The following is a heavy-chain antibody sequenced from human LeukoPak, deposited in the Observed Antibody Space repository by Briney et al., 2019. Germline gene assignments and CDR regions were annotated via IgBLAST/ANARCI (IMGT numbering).Heavy chain of an antibody. V-gene: IGHV4-34*01. CDR1: GFTFSSYS. D-gene: IGHD3-3*01. Sequence: GSLRLSCAASGFTFSSYSMNWVRQPPGKGLEWIGEINHSGSTNYNPSLKSRVTISVDTSKNQFSLKLSSVTAADTAVYYCARGFTTFIDWYNWFDPWGQGTLVTVSS. CDR2: INHSGST. J-gene: IGHJ5*02. CDR3: ARGFTTFIDWYNWFDP.